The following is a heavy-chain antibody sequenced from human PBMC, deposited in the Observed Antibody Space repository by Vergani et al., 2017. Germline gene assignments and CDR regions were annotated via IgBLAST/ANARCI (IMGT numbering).Heavy chain of an antibody. V-gene: IGHV3-66*01. Sequence: EVQLVESGGGLVQPGGSLRLSCAASGFTVSSNYMSWVRQAPGKGLEWVSVIYSGGSTYYADSVKGRFTISRDNSKNTLYLQMNSLRAEDTAVYYCAGMLTGYSSSWVFQHWGQGTLVTVSS. CDR1: GFTVSSNY. CDR3: AGMLTGYSSSWVFQH. J-gene: IGHJ1*01. D-gene: IGHD6-13*01. CDR2: IYSGGST.